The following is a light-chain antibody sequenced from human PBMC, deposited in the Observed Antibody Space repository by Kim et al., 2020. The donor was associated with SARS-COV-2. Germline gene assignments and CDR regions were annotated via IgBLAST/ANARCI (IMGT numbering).Light chain of an antibody. CDR2: EVT. CDR1: SSDVGGYNY. CDR3: CSYAGNNKLV. Sequence: GQSVTISCTGTSSDVGGYNYVSWYQQHPGRAPKLMINEVTKRPSGVPDRFSGSKYGNTASLTVSGLQAEDEADYYCCSYAGNNKLVFGGGTQLTVL. V-gene: IGLV2-8*01. J-gene: IGLJ3*02.